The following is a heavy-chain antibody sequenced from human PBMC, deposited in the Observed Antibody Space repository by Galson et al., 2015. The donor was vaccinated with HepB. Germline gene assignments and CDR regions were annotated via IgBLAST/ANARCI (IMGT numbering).Heavy chain of an antibody. CDR3: VRDKPADFVSSGYIPGPWYWNFDL. J-gene: IGHJ2*01. D-gene: IGHD3-22*01. CDR1: GYTFTGYY. CDR2: INPNSGGA. Sequence: SVKVSCKASGYTFTGYYIHWVRQAPGQGLEWMGWINPNSGGAKYAQKFHGRVTMTRDTSISTAYMELSSLRSDDTAVYYCVRDKPADFVSSGYIPGPWYWNFDLWGRGTLVTVSS. V-gene: IGHV1-2*02.